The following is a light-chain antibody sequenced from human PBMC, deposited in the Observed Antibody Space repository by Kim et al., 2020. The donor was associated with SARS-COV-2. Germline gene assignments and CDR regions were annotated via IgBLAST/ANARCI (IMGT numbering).Light chain of an antibody. J-gene: IGLJ1*01. CDR3: RAWDTSTQNYV. CDR2: QDN. Sequence: SYELTQPPSVSVSPGQTASITCSAYKLGDKYVSWYQQKPGQSPVLVIYQDNQRPSGIPERFSGSNSGNTATLTISGTQAMDEADYYCRAWDTSTQNYVFGGGTQVNVL. V-gene: IGLV3-1*01. CDR1: KLGDKY.